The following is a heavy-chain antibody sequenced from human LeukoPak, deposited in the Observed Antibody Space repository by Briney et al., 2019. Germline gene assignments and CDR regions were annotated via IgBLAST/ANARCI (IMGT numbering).Heavy chain of an antibody. V-gene: IGHV4-4*09. CDR1: GGSISSYY. CDR2: IYTSGST. J-gene: IGHJ3*02. D-gene: IGHD3-22*01. CDR3: ARLGYYDSSGSDAFDI. Sequence: SETLSLTCTVSGGSISSYYWSWVRQPPGKGLEWIGYIYTSGSTNYNPSLKSRVTISVDTSKNQFSLKLSSMTAADTAVYYCARLGYYDSSGSDAFDIWGQGTIVTVSS.